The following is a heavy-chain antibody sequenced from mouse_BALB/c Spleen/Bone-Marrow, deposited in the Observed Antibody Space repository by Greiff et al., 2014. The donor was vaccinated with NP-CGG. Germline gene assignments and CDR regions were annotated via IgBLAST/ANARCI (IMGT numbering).Heavy chain of an antibody. J-gene: IGHJ3*01. CDR1: GYTFTSYV. CDR2: INPYNDGT. V-gene: IGHV1-14*01. CDR3: ARSGRYDGFAY. D-gene: IGHD2-14*01. Sequence: EVQLQQSGPELVKPGASVKVSCKASGYTFTSYVMHWVKQKPGQGLEWIGYINPYNDGTKYNEKFKGKATLTSDKSSSTAYMELSSLTSEDSAVYYCARSGRYDGFAYWGQGTLVTVSA.